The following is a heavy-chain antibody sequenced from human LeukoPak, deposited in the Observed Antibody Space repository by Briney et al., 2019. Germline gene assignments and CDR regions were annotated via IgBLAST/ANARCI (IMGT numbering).Heavy chain of an antibody. V-gene: IGHV1-2*02. Sequence: VASVKVSCKASGYTFTGYYMYWVRQAPGQGLEWMGWINPNSGGTDYAQKFQGRVTMTRDTSISTAYMELSRLRSDDTAVYYCARDHYYDFWSGYYEGGFNWFDPWGQGTLVTVSS. CDR2: INPNSGGT. J-gene: IGHJ5*02. CDR1: GYTFTGYY. CDR3: ARDHYYDFWSGYYEGGFNWFDP. D-gene: IGHD3-3*01.